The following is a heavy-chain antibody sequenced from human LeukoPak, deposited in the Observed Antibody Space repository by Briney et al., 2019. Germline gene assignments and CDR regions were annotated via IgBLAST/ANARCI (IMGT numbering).Heavy chain of an antibody. V-gene: IGHV3-7*01. CDR3: ARDGGHGGDLDY. CDR1: GFTFTTYW. J-gene: IGHJ4*02. CDR2: IKQDGSEK. D-gene: IGHD2-21*02. Sequence: GGSLRLSCAASGFTFTTYWMRWVRQAPGKGLEWVANIKQDGSEKYYVDSAKGRFTISRDNGKNSVYLQMNSLRAEDTAVYYCARDGGHGGDLDYWGQGTLVTVSS.